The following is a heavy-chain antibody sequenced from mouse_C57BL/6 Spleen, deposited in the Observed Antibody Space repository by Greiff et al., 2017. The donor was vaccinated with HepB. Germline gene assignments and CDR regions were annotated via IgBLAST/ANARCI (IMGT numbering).Heavy chain of an antibody. CDR3: ARDRWGYGY. CDR2: ISDGGSYT. J-gene: IGHJ2*01. Sequence: EVKLMESGGGLVKPGGSLKLSCAASGFTFSSYAMSWVRQTPEKRLEWVATISDGGSYTYYPDNVKGRFTISRDNAKNNLYLQMSHLKSEDTAMYYCARDRWGYGYWGQGTTLTVSS. CDR1: GFTFSSYA. D-gene: IGHD2-2*01. V-gene: IGHV5-4*01.